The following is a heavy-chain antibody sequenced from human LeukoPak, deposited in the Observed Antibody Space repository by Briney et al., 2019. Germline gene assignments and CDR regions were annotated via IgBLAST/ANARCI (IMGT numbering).Heavy chain of an antibody. V-gene: IGHV3-53*04. CDR3: ARDRGITMVRGGAYYGMDV. CDR2: TYSGGST. J-gene: IGHJ6*02. Sequence: PGGSLRLSCAASGFTVSSNYMSWVRQAPGKGLEWVSVTYSGGSTYYADSVKGRFTISRRNSKNTLYLQMNSLRAEDTAVYYCARDRGITMVRGGAYYGMDVWGQGTTVTVSS. CDR1: GFTVSSNY. D-gene: IGHD3-10*01.